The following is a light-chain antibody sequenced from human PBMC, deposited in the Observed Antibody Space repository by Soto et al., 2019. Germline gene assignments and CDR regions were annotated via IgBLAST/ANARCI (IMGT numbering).Light chain of an antibody. CDR3: SSYAGSTLGV. J-gene: IGLJ3*02. CDR1: SSDVGNYKY. CDR2: EVS. Sequence: QSALTQSPSASGSPGQSVTISCTGTSSDVGNYKYVSWYQQHPGKAPKLMIYEVSKRPSGVPDRFSGSKSGNTASLTVSGLQVEDEADYYCSSYAGSTLGVFGGGTKLTVL. V-gene: IGLV2-8*01.